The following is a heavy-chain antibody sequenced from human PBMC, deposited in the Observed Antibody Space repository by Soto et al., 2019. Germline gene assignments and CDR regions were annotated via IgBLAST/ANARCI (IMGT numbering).Heavy chain of an antibody. CDR3: ARGGDGYNHVDLYRFDP. CDR2: IIPMYGTP. CDR1: GGTFSSYS. V-gene: IGHV1-69*06. D-gene: IGHD5-12*01. J-gene: IGHJ5*02. Sequence: QVQLVQSGAEVERPGSSVKVSCKASGGTFSSYSVSWVRQAPGQGLEWMGGIIPMYGTPNYAHKFQGRVTITADKSMSTGDMERSSLRSDDMAISYRARGGDGYNHVDLYRFDPWGQVTLVTFSS.